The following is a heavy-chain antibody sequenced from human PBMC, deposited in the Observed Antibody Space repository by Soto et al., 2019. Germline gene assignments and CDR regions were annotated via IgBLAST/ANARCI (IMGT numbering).Heavy chain of an antibody. Sequence: SETLSLTCTVSGGSISSYYWSWIRQPPGKGLEWIGYIYYSGSTNYNPSLKSRVTISVDTSKNQFSLKLSSETAADTAVYYCAGRLRFKFYYWGQGTLVPVSS. CDR3: AGRLRFKFYY. CDR2: IYYSGST. CDR1: GGSISSYY. J-gene: IGHJ4*02. D-gene: IGHD4-17*01. V-gene: IGHV4-59*08.